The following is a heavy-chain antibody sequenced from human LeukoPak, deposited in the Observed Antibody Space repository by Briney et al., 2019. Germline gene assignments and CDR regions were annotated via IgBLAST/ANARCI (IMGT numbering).Heavy chain of an antibody. CDR3: ARGGGGYYPDY. CDR2: IYYSGST. Sequence: SETLSLTCTVSGGSISSYYWSWIRQPPGKGLEWIGYIYYSGSTNYNPSLKSRVTISVDTSKNQFSLKLSSVTAADTAVYYCARGGGGYYPDYWAQGTLVTVSS. CDR1: GGSISSYY. J-gene: IGHJ4*02. D-gene: IGHD3-22*01. V-gene: IGHV4-59*08.